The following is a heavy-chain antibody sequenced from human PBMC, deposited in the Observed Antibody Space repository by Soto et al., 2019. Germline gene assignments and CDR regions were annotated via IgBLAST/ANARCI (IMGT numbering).Heavy chain of an antibody. CDR1: GLSLSTSGVG. CDR3: AHRRLYGYDNGAYPPLDAFDV. V-gene: IGHV2-5*02. Sequence: QITLKESGPTLVKPTQTLTLTCTLSGLSLSTSGVGVAWIRQPPGKALECLAVIYWDDDSRYSPSLTSRLTIYKDASKNPVVLMMTNMDPVDTGTYFCAHRRLYGYDNGAYPPLDAFDVWGQGTRVTVSS. J-gene: IGHJ3*01. CDR2: IYWDDDS. D-gene: IGHD2-2*01.